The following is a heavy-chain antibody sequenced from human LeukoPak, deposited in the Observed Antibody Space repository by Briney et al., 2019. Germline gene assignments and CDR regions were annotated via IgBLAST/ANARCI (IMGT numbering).Heavy chain of an antibody. Sequence: ASVKVSCKASGYTFTDYYIHWVRQAPGHGLEWMGRIIPNSGSRDYAQRFQGRVTMTRDTSTSTAYMELHRLTYDDTATYYCARDPGTGGGVFDIWDQGTVVTVSS. V-gene: IGHV1-2*06. J-gene: IGHJ3*02. CDR1: GYTFTDYY. D-gene: IGHD3-16*01. CDR2: IIPNSGSR. CDR3: ARDPGTGGGVFDI.